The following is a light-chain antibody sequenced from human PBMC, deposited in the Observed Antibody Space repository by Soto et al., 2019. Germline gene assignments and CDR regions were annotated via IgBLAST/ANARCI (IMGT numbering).Light chain of an antibody. V-gene: IGLV1-40*01. CDR1: SSNIGAGYD. CDR3: QSYDSSLSAL. CDR2: GNS. J-gene: IGLJ3*02. Sequence: QSVLTQPPSVSGGPGQRVTISCTGSSSNIGAGYDVHWYQQLPGTAPKLLIYGNSNRPSGVPDRFSGSKSGTSASLAITGLQAEDEADYYCQSYDSSLSALFGGGTKLTVL.